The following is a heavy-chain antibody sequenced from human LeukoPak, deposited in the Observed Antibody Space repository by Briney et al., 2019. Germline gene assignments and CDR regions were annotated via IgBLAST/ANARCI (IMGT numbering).Heavy chain of an antibody. CDR1: GFTFSSYE. J-gene: IGHJ6*02. Sequence: GGSLRLSCAASGFTFSSYEMNWVRQAPGKGLEWVSYISSSGSTIYYADSVKGRFTISRDNAKNSLYLQMNSLRAEDTAVYYCAREHIVVVTATPQGNYYYYYGMDVWGQGTTVTVS. V-gene: IGHV3-48*03. D-gene: IGHD2-21*02. CDR2: ISSSGSTI. CDR3: AREHIVVVTATPQGNYYYYYGMDV.